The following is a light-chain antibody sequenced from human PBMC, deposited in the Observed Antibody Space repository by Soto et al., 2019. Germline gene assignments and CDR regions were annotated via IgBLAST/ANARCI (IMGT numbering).Light chain of an antibody. V-gene: IGKV3-20*01. CDR2: GAS. CDR3: QQYGSSPKT. J-gene: IGKJ1*01. CDR1: QSVSSTY. Sequence: IMLKQSPGTLSLSPGERATLSCRASQSVSSTYLAWYQQKPGQAPRLLISGASSRATGIPDRFSGSGSGTDFPLTIPKLEPEDFAVYYCQQYGSSPKTFGQGPKGEIK.